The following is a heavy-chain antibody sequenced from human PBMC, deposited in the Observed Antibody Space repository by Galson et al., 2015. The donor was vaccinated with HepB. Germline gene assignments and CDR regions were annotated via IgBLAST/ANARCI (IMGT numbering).Heavy chain of an antibody. V-gene: IGHV3-74*01. CDR3: ARDPDRDGYSPLDY. CDR2: INSDGRST. CDR1: GFTFSSYW. D-gene: IGHD5-24*01. Sequence: SLRLSCAASGFTFSSYWMHWVRQAPGKGLVWVSRINSDGRSTTYADSVKGRFTISRDNAKNTLYLQMNSLRAEDTAVYYCARDPDRDGYSPLDYRGQGTLVTVSS. J-gene: IGHJ4*02.